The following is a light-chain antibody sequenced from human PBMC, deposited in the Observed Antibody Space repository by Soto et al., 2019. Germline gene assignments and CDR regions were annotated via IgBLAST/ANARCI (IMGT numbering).Light chain of an antibody. V-gene: IGKV1-5*01. J-gene: IGKJ1*01. CDR2: DVS. CDR3: QHYHDYWT. CDR1: QSISGW. Sequence: DIQMTQSPSTLSASIGDRVTITCRASQSISGWLAWYQQKPGKAPKLLISDVSSLESGVPSSLSASGSGTEFTLTLSSLQPDDFAVYYCQHYHDYWTFGPGTQVQVK.